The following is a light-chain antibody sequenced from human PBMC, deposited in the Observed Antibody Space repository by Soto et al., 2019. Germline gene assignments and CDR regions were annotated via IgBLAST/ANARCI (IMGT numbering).Light chain of an antibody. V-gene: IGKV3-11*01. Sequence: EIVLTQSPATLSLSSGERATLSCRASQSVSSYLAWYQQKPGQAPRLLIYDSSNRAIGIPARFSGSGSGTDFTLTISSLEPEDFAVYYCQPRSDWPTFGGGTKVEVK. CDR3: QPRSDWPT. J-gene: IGKJ4*01. CDR1: QSVSSY. CDR2: DSS.